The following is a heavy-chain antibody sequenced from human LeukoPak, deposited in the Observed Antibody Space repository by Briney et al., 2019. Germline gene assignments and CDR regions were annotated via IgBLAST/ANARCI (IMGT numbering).Heavy chain of an antibody. V-gene: IGHV4-4*07. Sequence: SETLSLTCAVSGGSISSWYWSWIRQPAGKGLEWIGRFYNSGSTKYNPSLKSRVSMSVDTSKNQFSLKLVSVTAADTAVYYCATGDLSSFDYWGQGALVTVSS. CDR3: ATGDLSSFDY. J-gene: IGHJ4*02. D-gene: IGHD4-17*01. CDR2: FYNSGST. CDR1: GGSISSWY.